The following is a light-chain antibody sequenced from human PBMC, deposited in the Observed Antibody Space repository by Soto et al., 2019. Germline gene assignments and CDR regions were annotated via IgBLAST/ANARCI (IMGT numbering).Light chain of an antibody. J-gene: IGKJ1*01. CDR2: GAS. CDR1: QSVSSSY. V-gene: IGKV3-15*01. CDR3: QQYNNWPRT. Sequence: VLPQSPGTLSLAPGERATLSCRASQSVSSSYLAWYQQKPGQAPRLLIYGASTRATGIPARFSGSGSGTEFTLTISSLQSEDFAVYYCQQYNNWPRTFGQGTKV.